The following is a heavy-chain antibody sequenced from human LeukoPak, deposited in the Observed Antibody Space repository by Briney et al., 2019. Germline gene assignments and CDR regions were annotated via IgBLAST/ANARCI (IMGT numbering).Heavy chain of an antibody. CDR3: GIIEWFHIVVVPAAMHGIDV. V-gene: IGHV3-64D*09. J-gene: IGHJ6*01. CDR2: LSSDGGST. Sequence: GGSLRLSCSASGFTFSSYAMHWVRQAPGKGLEYVSALSSDGGSTYYADSVKGRFTISRDNSKNTLYLQMSSLRAEDTAVYYCGIIEWFHIVVVPAAMHGIDVSGEGTTVTVSS. D-gene: IGHD2-2*01. CDR1: GFTFSSYA.